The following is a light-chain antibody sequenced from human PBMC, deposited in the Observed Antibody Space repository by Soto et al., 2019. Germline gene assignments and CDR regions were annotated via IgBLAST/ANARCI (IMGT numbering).Light chain of an antibody. J-gene: IGKJ2*01. CDR3: QQYNDWPRGYT. V-gene: IGKV3-15*01. Sequence: EIVMTQSPVTLSVSPGERATLSCRAGQSVSSNLAWYQQKPGQAPRLLIYGASTRATGIPARFTGSGSGTEFTLTISSLQSEDFAVYYCQQYNDWPRGYTFGQGTKLEIK. CDR2: GAS. CDR1: QSVSSN.